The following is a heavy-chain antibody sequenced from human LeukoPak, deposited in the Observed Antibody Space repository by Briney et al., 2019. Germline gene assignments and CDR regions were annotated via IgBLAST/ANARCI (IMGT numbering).Heavy chain of an antibody. Sequence: GGSLRLSCAASGFIFTSSAMSWVRQAPGKGLEWVSAITSRGGSTYYADSVNGRFTISRDSSKNTLYLQMNSLRAEDTALYYCAKGRGSGWFAEYFHHWGQGTLVTVSS. CDR1: GFIFTSSA. J-gene: IGHJ1*01. CDR2: ITSRGGST. V-gene: IGHV3-23*01. CDR3: AKGRGSGWFAEYFHH. D-gene: IGHD6-19*01.